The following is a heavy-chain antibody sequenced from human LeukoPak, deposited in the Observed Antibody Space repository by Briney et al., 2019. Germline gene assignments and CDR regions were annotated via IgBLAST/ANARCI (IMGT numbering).Heavy chain of an antibody. CDR1: GFTFDDYA. V-gene: IGHV3-9*01. CDR3: ARLSAYYYGSYFYYYMDV. D-gene: IGHD3-10*01. Sequence: GRSLRLSCAASGFTFDDYAMHWVRQAPGKGLEWVSGINWSGDRIGYADSVKGRFTISRDNAKKSVYLHMSSLRAEDTALYYCARLSAYYYGSYFYYYMDVWGKGTTVTVSS. CDR2: INWSGDRI. J-gene: IGHJ6*03.